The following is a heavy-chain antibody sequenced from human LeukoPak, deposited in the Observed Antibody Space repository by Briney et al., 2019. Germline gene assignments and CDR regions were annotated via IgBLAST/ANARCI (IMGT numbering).Heavy chain of an antibody. CDR1: GFTFSSFA. CDR3: ARGSGWELLRGPFDY. CDR2: IAYDTSNK. Sequence: PGRSLRLSCAASGFTFSSFAMHWVRQAPGKGLGWVAVIAYDTSNKYYADSVKGRFTISRDNSKNTLYLQMNSLRAEDTAVYHCARGSGWELLRGPFDYWGQGTMVTVSS. J-gene: IGHJ4*02. D-gene: IGHD1-26*01. V-gene: IGHV3-30-3*01.